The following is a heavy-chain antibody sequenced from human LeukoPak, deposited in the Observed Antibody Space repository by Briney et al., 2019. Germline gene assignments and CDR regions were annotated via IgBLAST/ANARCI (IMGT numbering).Heavy chain of an antibody. CDR2: MNPNSGNT. Sequence: GASVKVSCKASGYTFTSCDISWVRQALGQGLEWMGRMNPNSGNTGYAQKFQGRVSMTRSTSMSTAYMELSSLRSEDTAVYYCARSQLHSVAAKRAYYFYGMDVWGQGTTVTV. V-gene: IGHV1-8*01. D-gene: IGHD2-21*01. CDR3: ARSQLHSVAAKRAYYFYGMDV. J-gene: IGHJ6*02. CDR1: GYTFTSCD.